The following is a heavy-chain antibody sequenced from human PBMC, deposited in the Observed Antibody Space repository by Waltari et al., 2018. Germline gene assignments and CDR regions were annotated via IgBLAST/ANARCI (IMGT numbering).Heavy chain of an antibody. CDR3: ATPPMLGYCSGGSCPRDY. CDR2: VDPEDGET. D-gene: IGHD2-15*01. V-gene: IGHV1-69-2*01. J-gene: IGHJ4*02. Sequence: EVQLVQSGAEVKKPGATVKISCKVSGYTFTDYYMHWVQQAPGKGLEWMGLVDPEDGETIYAEKFQGRVTITAETSTDTAYMELSSLRSEDTAVYYCATPPMLGYCSGGSCPRDYWGQGTLVTVSS. CDR1: GYTFTDYY.